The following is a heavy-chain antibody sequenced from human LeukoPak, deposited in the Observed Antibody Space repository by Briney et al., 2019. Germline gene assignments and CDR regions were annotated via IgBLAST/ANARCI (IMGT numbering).Heavy chain of an antibody. D-gene: IGHD3-10*01. CDR3: ARDMVTMVRGVIITLLFDN. J-gene: IGHJ4*02. V-gene: IGHV6-1*01. CDR1: GDSVSSNSAA. Sequence: SQTLSLTCAISGDSVSSNSAAWNWIRQSPSRGLEWLGRTYYRSKWYNDYAVSVKSRITINPDTSKNQFSLQLNSVTPEDTAVYYCARDMVTMVRGVIITLLFDNWGQGTLVTVSS. CDR2: TYYRSKWYN.